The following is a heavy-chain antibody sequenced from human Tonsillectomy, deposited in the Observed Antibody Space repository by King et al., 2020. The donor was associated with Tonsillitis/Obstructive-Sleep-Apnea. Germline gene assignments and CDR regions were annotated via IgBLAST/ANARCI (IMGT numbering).Heavy chain of an antibody. CDR3: ANMGLHHYDSTPGAFDI. CDR1: GYSFTTYW. J-gene: IGHJ3*02. D-gene: IGHD3-22*01. Sequence: DVQLVESGTEVKKPGESLKISCKGSGYSFTTYWIGWVRQMPGKGLEWMGIIYPGDSDTTYSPSFQGQVTVSADESISTAYLQWSRLKASDTAMYYCANMGLHHYDSTPGAFDIWGQGTMVTVSS. V-gene: IGHV5-51*03. CDR2: IYPGDSDT.